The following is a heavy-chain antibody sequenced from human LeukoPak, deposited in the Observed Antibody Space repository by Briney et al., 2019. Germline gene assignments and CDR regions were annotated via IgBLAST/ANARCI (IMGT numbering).Heavy chain of an antibody. CDR1: GFTVTSSY. V-gene: IGHV3-53*01. Sequence: GGSLRLSCAASGFTVTSSYMTWVRQSPGKGLEWVSVIYSGESTYYADSVKGRFTISRDNSKNTLYLQMNSLRAEDTAVYYCARDRGGYNWFDPWGQGTLVSVSS. CDR3: ARDRGGYNWFDP. CDR2: IYSGEST. J-gene: IGHJ5*02. D-gene: IGHD3-16*01.